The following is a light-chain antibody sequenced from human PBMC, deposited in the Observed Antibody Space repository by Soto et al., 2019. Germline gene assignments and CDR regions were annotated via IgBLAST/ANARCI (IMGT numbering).Light chain of an antibody. CDR2: GAS. CDR3: QHYGRSPS. J-gene: IGKJ1*01. Sequence: ETTLTQSPDTLPLSPGEGATLSCRASQIIGSASLAWYQQKPGQAPRLLIFGASTRATGTPHRFSGSGSGTDFTLTISELGSEDVGVYYCQHYGRSPSFGRGTKVEIK. V-gene: IGKV3-20*01. CDR1: QIIGSAS.